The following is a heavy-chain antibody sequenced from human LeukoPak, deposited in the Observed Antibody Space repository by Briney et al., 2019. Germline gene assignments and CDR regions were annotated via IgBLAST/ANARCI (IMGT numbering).Heavy chain of an antibody. D-gene: IGHD3-10*01. V-gene: IGHV4-59*01. J-gene: IGHJ4*02. Sequence: SETLSLTCTVSGGSISSYYWSWIRQPPGKGLEWIGYIYYSGSTNYNPSLKSRVTISVDTSKNQFSLKLSSVTAADTAVYYCARGPPPMVRGVMDYWGQGTLVTVSS. CDR3: ARGPPPMVRGVMDY. CDR2: IYYSGST. CDR1: GGSISSYY.